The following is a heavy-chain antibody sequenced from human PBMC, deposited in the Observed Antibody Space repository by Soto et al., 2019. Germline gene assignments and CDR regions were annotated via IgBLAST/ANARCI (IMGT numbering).Heavy chain of an antibody. CDR1: GYSFNSYW. CDR2: IYPGDSDT. V-gene: IGHV5-51*01. D-gene: IGHD3-16*02. J-gene: IGHJ6*02. CDR3: ATAIVSGIYPGSPPKHSNAMDF. Sequence: GESLKISCKGSGYSFNSYWIGWVRQMPGRGLECRGIIYPGDSDTRYSPSFQGQVTISADKSISTAYLQWSSLKASDTAMYYCATAIVSGIYPGSPPKHSNAMDFWAQGSSDPASS.